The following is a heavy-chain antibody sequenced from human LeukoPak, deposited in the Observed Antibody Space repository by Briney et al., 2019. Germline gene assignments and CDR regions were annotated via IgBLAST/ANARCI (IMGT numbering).Heavy chain of an antibody. Sequence: GGSLRLSCAASEFIVSANYMSWVRQAPGKGLEWVSLIYSGGSTYYADSVKGRFTISRDNSKNTLYLQMNSLRAEDTAVYYCAKAPDTYYDILTGYPFDYWGQGTLVTVSS. CDR2: IYSGGST. D-gene: IGHD3-9*01. CDR3: AKAPDTYYDILTGYPFDY. CDR1: EFIVSANY. J-gene: IGHJ4*02. V-gene: IGHV3-53*01.